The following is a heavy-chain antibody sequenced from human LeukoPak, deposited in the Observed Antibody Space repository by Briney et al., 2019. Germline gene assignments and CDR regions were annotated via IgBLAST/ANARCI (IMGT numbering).Heavy chain of an antibody. V-gene: IGHV1-69*06. CDR1: GGTFSSYA. Sequence: SVNVSFKASGGTFSSYAISWVRQAPGQGLEWMGRIIPIFGTANYAQKFQGRVTITADKSTSTAYMELSSLRSEDTAVYYCARGRLVPGTGMDVWGKGTTVTVSS. D-gene: IGHD2-8*02. CDR3: ARGRLVPGTGMDV. CDR2: IIPIFGTA. J-gene: IGHJ6*03.